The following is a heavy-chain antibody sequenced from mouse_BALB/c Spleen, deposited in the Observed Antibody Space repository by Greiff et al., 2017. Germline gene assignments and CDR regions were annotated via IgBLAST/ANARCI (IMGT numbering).Heavy chain of an antibody. Sequence: EVKLQESGPELVKPGASVKMSCKASGYTFTSYVMHWVKQKPGQGLEWIGYINPYNDGTKYNEKFKGKATLTSDKSSSTAYMELSSLTSEDSAVYYCAGDGSSYYAMDYWGQGTSVTVSS. V-gene: IGHV1-14*01. J-gene: IGHJ4*01. CDR2: INPYNDGT. CDR1: GYTFTSYV. D-gene: IGHD1-1*01. CDR3: AGDGSSYYAMDY.